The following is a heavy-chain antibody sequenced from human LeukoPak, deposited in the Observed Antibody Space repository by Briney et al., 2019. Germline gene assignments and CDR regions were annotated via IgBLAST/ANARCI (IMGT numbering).Heavy chain of an antibody. CDR1: GGTFINYA. CDR3: ASGSSKARLCGGDCFDAFDI. D-gene: IGHD2-21*02. CDR2: IIPIFGTA. Sequence: SVTVSFKASGGTFINYAISWVRQAPGQGGEGMGGIIPIFGTANYTQKFQGRVTITADKDTSKDYMEVRRLREEDRDVYYCASGSSKARLCGGDCFDAFDIWGQGTMVTVSS. J-gene: IGHJ3*02. V-gene: IGHV1-69*06.